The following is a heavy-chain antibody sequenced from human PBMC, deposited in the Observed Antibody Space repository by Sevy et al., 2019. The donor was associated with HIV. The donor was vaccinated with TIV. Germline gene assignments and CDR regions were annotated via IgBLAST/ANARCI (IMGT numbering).Heavy chain of an antibody. Sequence: RGSLRLSCAASGFILGTYTMGWVRQAPGKGLEWVAGISANVDITYYAAAVKGRFTISRDNSRTTLSLQMNSLRDEDTAIYYCAKDRRQVVAGSYKFDSWGQGVLVTVSS. D-gene: IGHD1-26*01. CDR1: GFILGTYT. CDR3: AKDRRQVVAGSYKFDS. V-gene: IGHV3-23*01. CDR2: ISANVDIT. J-gene: IGHJ5*01.